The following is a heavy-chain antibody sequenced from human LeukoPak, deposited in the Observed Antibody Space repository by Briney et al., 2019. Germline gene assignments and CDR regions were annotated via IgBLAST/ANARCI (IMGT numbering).Heavy chain of an antibody. D-gene: IGHD3-10*01. CDR2: IRGNGGGP. V-gene: IGHV3-23*01. J-gene: IGHJ3*01. Sequence: GGSLRLSCAAPGFTFTDYAMTWVRQAPGKGLEWVSSIRGNGGGPFYADSVKGRFTISRDNSENMLFLQMNSLRADDAAVYYCAKDQIGVLPDAFDVWGQGAMVSVSS. CDR1: GFTFTDYA. CDR3: AKDQIGVLPDAFDV.